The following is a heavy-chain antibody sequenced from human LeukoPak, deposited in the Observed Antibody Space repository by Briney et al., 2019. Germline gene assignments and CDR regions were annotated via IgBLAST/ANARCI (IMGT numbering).Heavy chain of an antibody. CDR1: GGTFSSYT. CDR3: ARDRRSDCTNGVCYFDP. Sequence: GSSVKVSCKASGGTFSSYTISWVRQAPGQGLEWMGGIIPIFGTANYAQKFQGRVTITADESTSTAYMELSSLRSEDTAVYYCARDRRSDCTNGVCYFDPWGQGTLVTVSS. CDR2: IIPIFGTA. J-gene: IGHJ5*02. V-gene: IGHV1-69*01. D-gene: IGHD2-8*01.